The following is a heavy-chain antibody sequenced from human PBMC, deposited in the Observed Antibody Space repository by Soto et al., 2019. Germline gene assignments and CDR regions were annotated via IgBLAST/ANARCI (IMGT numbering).Heavy chain of an antibody. Sequence: QITLKESGPTLVKPTQTLTLTCTFSGFSLSTSRMGVGWIRQPPGKALEWLAVIYWDDDKRYSPSLNSRLTITKDTSKNHVVLTMTNMDPVDTATYYCXRRXGXTAGDHFDSWGQGTLVTVSS. CDR1: GFSLSTSRMG. J-gene: IGHJ4*02. V-gene: IGHV2-5*02. CDR2: IYWDDDK. CDR3: XRRXGXTAGDHFDS. D-gene: IGHD6-13*01.